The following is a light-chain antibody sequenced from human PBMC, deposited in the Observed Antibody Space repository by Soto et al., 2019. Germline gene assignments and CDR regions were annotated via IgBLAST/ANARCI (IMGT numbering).Light chain of an antibody. J-gene: IGKJ1*01. CDR3: QQYNSYSPT. CDR1: QSISHW. CDR2: DAS. V-gene: IGKV1-5*01. Sequence: DIQMTQSPATLSASEGDRVTITCRASQSISHWLAWYQRKPGRAPKLLIYDASSLESGVPSRFSGSGYGTEFTLTICGLQPGDSATYYCQQYNSYSPTFGQGTKVDIK.